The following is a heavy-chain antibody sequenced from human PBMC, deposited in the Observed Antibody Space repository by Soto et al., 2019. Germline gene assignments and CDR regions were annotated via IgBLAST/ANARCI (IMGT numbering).Heavy chain of an antibody. CDR2: IYWDDDK. CDR3: AHRLPYYYGSGSYSKYNWFDP. V-gene: IGHV2-5*02. D-gene: IGHD3-10*01. Sequence: QITLKESGPTLVKPTQTLTLTCTFSGFSLSTSGVGVGWIRQPPGKALEWLALIYWDDDKRYSPSLKSRLTITKDTSKNQVVLTMTNMDPVDTATYHCAHRLPYYYGSGSYSKYNWFDPWGQGTLVTVSS. CDR1: GFSLSTSGVG. J-gene: IGHJ5*02.